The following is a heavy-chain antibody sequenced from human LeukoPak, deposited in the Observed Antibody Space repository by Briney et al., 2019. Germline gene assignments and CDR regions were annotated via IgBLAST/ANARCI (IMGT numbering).Heavy chain of an antibody. J-gene: IGHJ5*02. CDR1: GGSISSYY. D-gene: IGHD6-19*01. Sequence: SETLSLTCTVSGGSISSYYWSWIRQPPGKGLEWIGYIYYSGSTNYNPSLKSRVTISVDTSKNQFSLKLSSVTAADTAVYYCARVWLWAVAGTGWFDPWGQGTLVTVSS. V-gene: IGHV4-59*12. CDR3: ARVWLWAVAGTGWFDP. CDR2: IYYSGST.